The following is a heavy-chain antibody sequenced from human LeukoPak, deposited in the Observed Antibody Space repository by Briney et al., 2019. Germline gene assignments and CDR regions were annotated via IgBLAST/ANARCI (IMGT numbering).Heavy chain of an antibody. CDR2: IYSGGST. CDR1: GFTVSSNY. V-gene: IGHV3-53*01. D-gene: IGHD4-17*01. CDR3: ARDRGYGDYYPDAFDI. Sequence: PGGSLRLSCAASGFTVSSNYMSWVRQAPGKGLEWVSVIYSGGSTYYADSVKGRFTISRDNSKNTLYLQMNSLRAEDTAVYYCARDRGYGDYYPDAFDIWGQGTMVTVSS. J-gene: IGHJ3*02.